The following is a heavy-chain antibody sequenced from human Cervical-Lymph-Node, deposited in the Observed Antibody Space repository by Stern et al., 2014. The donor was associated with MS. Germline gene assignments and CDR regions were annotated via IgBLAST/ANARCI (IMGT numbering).Heavy chain of an antibody. CDR2: ISPYTGDT. D-gene: IGHD3-10*01. CDR1: GYTFSNFG. Sequence: VQLVQSGAEVKKPGAAVKVYCKASGYTFSNFGIAWLRQAPGQGLEWMGWISPYTGDTNYAQKVQDRVTLTTDTLTSTAYMELRSLTSDDTAVYYCARRFGELYLAFFDAWGQGALVTVSS. V-gene: IGHV1-18*04. CDR3: ARRFGELYLAFFDA. J-gene: IGHJ4*02.